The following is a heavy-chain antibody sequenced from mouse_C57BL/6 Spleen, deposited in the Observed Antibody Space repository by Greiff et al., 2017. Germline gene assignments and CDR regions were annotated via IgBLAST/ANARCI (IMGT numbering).Heavy chain of an antibody. CDR1: GFTFSSYA. Sequence: EVQVVESGGGLVTPGGSLKLSCAASGFTFSSYAMSWVRQTPEKRLEWVATISDGGSYTYYPDNVQGRFTISRDTATNNLYLQMSQLKSEDTAMYYCARAWDYDGDWYFDVWGTGTTVTVSS. V-gene: IGHV5-4*01. D-gene: IGHD2-4*01. CDR2: ISDGGSYT. CDR3: ARAWDYDGDWYFDV. J-gene: IGHJ1*03.